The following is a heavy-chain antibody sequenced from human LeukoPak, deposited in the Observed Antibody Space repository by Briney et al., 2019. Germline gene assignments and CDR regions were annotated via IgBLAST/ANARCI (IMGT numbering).Heavy chain of an antibody. V-gene: IGHV3-48*02. CDR2: ISSSSSTI. Sequence: GGSLRLSCAASGFSFSTYSMNWVRQAPGKGLEWVSYISSSSSTIYYADSVKGRFTISRDNAKNSLYLQMNSLRDEDTAVYCCVRDENWGFDYWGQGALVTVSS. CDR1: GFSFSTYS. J-gene: IGHJ4*02. D-gene: IGHD7-27*01. CDR3: VRDENWGFDY.